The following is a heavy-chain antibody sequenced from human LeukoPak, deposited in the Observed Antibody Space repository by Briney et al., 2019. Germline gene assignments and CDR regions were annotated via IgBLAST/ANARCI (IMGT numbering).Heavy chain of an antibody. J-gene: IGHJ4*02. Sequence: GESLKISCQASGYTFNNYWIGWVRQMPGKGLECMGIIYPGNSETKYSPSFRGQVIISADKSINTAYLQWISLKDSDSAMYYCAKLGYCSADTCYSYFDSWGQGSLVTVSS. V-gene: IGHV5-51*01. CDR1: GYTFNNYW. CDR3: AKLGYCSADTCYSYFDS. CDR2: IYPGNSET. D-gene: IGHD2-15*01.